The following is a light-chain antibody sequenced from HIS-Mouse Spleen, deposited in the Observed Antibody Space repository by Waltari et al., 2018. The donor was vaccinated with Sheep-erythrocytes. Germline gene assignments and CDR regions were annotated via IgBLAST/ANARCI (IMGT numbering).Light chain of an antibody. V-gene: IGLV1-51*01. J-gene: IGLJ1*01. Sequence: QSVLTQPPSVSAAPGQKVTISCSGSSSNLGNNYVSWYQQLPGTAPKLLIYDNNKRPSVIPYRFSGSKSGTSATLGITGLQTGDEADYYCGTWDSSLSAYVFGTGTKVTVL. CDR2: DNN. CDR1: SSNLGNNY. CDR3: GTWDSSLSAYV.